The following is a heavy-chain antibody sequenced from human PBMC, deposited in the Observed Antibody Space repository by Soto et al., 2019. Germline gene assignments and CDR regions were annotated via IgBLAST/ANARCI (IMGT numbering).Heavy chain of an antibody. V-gene: IGHV4-39*01. D-gene: IGHD3-9*01. Sequence: QLQLQESGPGLVKPSETLSLTCTVSGDSISSSSRHWGWIRQPPGKGLEYIGSVYYSGSTYYNPYLESRVTISVDTSKNQFSLRLTSVTAADTAVYFCARRTFDDYSYYYLDVWGKGTTVTVSS. J-gene: IGHJ6*03. CDR3: ARRTFDDYSYYYLDV. CDR1: GDSISSSSRH. CDR2: VYYSGST.